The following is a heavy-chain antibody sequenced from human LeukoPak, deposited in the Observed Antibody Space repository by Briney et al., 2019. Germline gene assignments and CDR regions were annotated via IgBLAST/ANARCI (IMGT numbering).Heavy chain of an antibody. Sequence: ASVKVSCKASGYTFTSYGISWVRRAPGQGLEWMGWISAYNGNTNYAQKFQGRVTMTRDTSISTAYMELSRLRSDDTAVYYCARGKWDIVLMVYAVSPERWGYFDLWGRGTLVTVSS. CDR3: ARGKWDIVLMVYAVSPERWGYFDL. J-gene: IGHJ2*01. D-gene: IGHD2-8*01. V-gene: IGHV1-18*01. CDR1: GYTFTSYG. CDR2: ISAYNGNT.